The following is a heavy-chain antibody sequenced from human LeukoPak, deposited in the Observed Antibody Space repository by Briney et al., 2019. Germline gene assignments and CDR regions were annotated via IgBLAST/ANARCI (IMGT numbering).Heavy chain of an antibody. CDR3: AREGRDGYNPFDY. Sequence: ASVKVSCKATSRISWVRQAPGQGLEWMGWIGTYGGDTYYAQKFQGRITVTTDTSTSTVYMELRNLRSEDTAVYYCAREGRDGYNPFDYWGQGTLVTVSS. J-gene: IGHJ4*02. V-gene: IGHV1-18*01. CDR2: IGTYGGDT. CDR1: TSR. D-gene: IGHD5-24*01.